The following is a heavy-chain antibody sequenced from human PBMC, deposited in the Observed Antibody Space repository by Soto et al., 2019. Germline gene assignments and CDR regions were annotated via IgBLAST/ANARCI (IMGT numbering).Heavy chain of an antibody. CDR1: GFTFSSYS. CDR3: ARDYSRYYDFWSGYNYYFDY. D-gene: IGHD3-3*01. V-gene: IGHV3-48*01. J-gene: IGHJ4*02. CDR2: ISSSSSTI. Sequence: GGSLRLSCAASGFTFSSYSMNWVRQAPGKGLKWVSYISSSSSTIYYADSVKGRFTISRDNAKNSLYLQMNSLRAEDTAVYYCARDYSRYYDFWSGYNYYFDYWGQGTLVTVSS.